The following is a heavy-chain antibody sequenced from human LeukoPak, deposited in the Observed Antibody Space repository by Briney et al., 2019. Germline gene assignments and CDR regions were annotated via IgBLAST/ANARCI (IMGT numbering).Heavy chain of an antibody. D-gene: IGHD3-22*01. CDR1: GFTFSSYL. V-gene: IGHV3-74*01. J-gene: IGHJ1*01. CDR2: IKSDGNT. CDR3: ARAPSEIGGYYPEYFRH. Sequence: GGSLRLSCAASGFTFSSYLMHWVRQAPGKGLVWVSRIKSDGNTNYADSVKGRFTISRDNAKNTVSLQMNSLRAEDTGVYYCARAPSEIGGYYPEYFRHWGQGTLDTVSS.